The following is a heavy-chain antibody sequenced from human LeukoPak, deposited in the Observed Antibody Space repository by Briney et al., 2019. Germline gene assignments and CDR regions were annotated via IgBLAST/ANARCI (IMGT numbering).Heavy chain of an antibody. J-gene: IGHJ4*02. Sequence: PGGSLRLSCAASGFSFSDHGMNWVRQAPGRGLEWVATIWYDATNIYYADFVQGRFTISRDNSKNTLDLQMTSLRAEDTAVYYCAREPGQIDYWGQGTLVTVSS. CDR2: IWYDATNI. CDR1: GFSFSDHG. V-gene: IGHV3-33*01. CDR3: AREPGQIDY.